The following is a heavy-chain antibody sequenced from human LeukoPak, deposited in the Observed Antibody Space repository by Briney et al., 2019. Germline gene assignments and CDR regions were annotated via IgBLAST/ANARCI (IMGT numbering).Heavy chain of an antibody. CDR3: ASQSSGFLYSMDV. CDR2: IIPIFGTA. J-gene: IGHJ6*02. D-gene: IGHD3-3*01. Sequence: SVKVSCKASGYTFTGYYMHWVRQAPGQGLEWMGGIIPIFGTANYAQKFQGRVTITADESTSTAYIELSSLRSEDTAVYYCASQSSGFLYSMDVWGQGTTVTVSS. CDR1: GYTFTGYY. V-gene: IGHV1-69*13.